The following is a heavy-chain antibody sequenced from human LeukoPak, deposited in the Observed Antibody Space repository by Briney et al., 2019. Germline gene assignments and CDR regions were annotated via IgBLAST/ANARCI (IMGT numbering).Heavy chain of an antibody. CDR2: IYYSGST. Sequence: KPSETLSLTCTVSSGSISSSSYYWGWIRQPPGKGLEWIGSIYYSGSTYYNPSLKSRVTISVDTSKNQFSLKLSSVTAADTAVYYCARHDLTNIVVVPAAVNWFDPWGQGTLVTVSS. V-gene: IGHV4-39*01. D-gene: IGHD2-2*01. J-gene: IGHJ5*02. CDR1: SGSISSSSYY. CDR3: ARHDLTNIVVVPAAVNWFDP.